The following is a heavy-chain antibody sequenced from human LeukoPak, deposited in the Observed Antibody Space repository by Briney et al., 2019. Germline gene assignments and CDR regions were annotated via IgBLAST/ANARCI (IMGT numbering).Heavy chain of an antibody. D-gene: IGHD2-15*01. V-gene: IGHV3-23*01. J-gene: IGHJ4*02. CDR2: ISGSGGCT. Sequence: PGGSLRLSCAASGSTFSSYAMSWVRQAPGKGLEWVSAISGSGGCTYYADSVKGRFTISRDNSKNTLYLQMNSLRAEDTAVYYCAKDPSLIVVVVAATLSFHYWGQGTLVTVSS. CDR1: GSTFSSYA. CDR3: AKDPSLIVVVVAATLSFHY.